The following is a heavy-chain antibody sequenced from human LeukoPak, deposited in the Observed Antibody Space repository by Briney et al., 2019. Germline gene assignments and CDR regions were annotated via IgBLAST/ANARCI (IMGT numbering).Heavy chain of an antibody. CDR3: ARVGSTVAAGTPDY. CDR1: GFTFSDYY. V-gene: IGHV3-11*06. J-gene: IGHJ4*02. CDR2: ISGSGSHT. Sequence: GGSLRLSCAASGFTFSDYYMSWILQAPGKGLEWVSYISGSGSHTTYADSVRGRFTISRDNAKNSLSLQVNSLRADDTAVYYCARVGSTVAAGTPDYWGQGTLVTVSS. D-gene: IGHD6-13*01.